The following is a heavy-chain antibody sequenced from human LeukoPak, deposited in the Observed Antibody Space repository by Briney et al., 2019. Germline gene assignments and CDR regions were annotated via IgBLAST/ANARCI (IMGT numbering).Heavy chain of an antibody. CDR3: ARALLYDSNGFYLAGAFDI. D-gene: IGHD3-22*01. CDR2: ISYSGST. Sequence: SETLSLTCTVSGGSISSGDYYWSWIRQPPGKGLEWIGYISYSGSTYYNPSLKSRVTISVDTSKNQFSLKLSSVTAADTAVYYCARALLYDSNGFYLAGAFDIWGQGTMDTVSS. CDR1: GGSISSGDYY. V-gene: IGHV4-30-4*01. J-gene: IGHJ3*02.